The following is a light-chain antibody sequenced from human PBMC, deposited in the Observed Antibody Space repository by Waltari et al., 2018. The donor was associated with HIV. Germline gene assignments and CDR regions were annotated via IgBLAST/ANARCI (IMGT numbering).Light chain of an antibody. CDR1: QDISNY. V-gene: IGKV1-33*01. Sequence: DIQMTQSPSSLSASVGARVTITCQASQDISNYLNWYQQKPGKAPKLLIYDASNLETGVPSRFSGSGSGTDFTFTISSLQPEDIATYYCQQYDNLPYSFGQGTKLKIK. CDR2: DAS. CDR3: QQYDNLPYS. J-gene: IGKJ2*03.